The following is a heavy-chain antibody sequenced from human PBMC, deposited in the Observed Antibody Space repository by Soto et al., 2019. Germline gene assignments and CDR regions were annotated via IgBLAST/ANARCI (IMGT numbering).Heavy chain of an antibody. V-gene: IGHV4-31*03. J-gene: IGHJ4*02. Sequence: QVQLQESGPGLVRPSQSLSLTCTVSRCSISSGSYYWSWIRQHPGNGLEWSGYIYYRGSTYYNPSLKSRVTISVDTSENQFSLNLSSVTAADTAVYYCARGVNYDSSGYYSDFDYWGQGTLVTVSS. CDR1: RCSISSGSYY. CDR2: IYYRGST. CDR3: ARGVNYDSSGYYSDFDY. D-gene: IGHD3-22*01.